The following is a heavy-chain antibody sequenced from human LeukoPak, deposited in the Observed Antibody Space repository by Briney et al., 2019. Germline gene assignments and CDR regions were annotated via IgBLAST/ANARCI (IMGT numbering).Heavy chain of an antibody. CDR1: GFTFSSYW. Sequence: GGSLRLSCAASGFTFSSYWMSWVRQAPGKGLEWVANIKRDGSEKYYVDSVKGRFTISRDNAENSLYLEVNSLRAEDTAVYYCARALYTSGWYPDYFDYWGQGTLVTVS. CDR2: IKRDGSEK. J-gene: IGHJ4*02. D-gene: IGHD6-19*01. V-gene: IGHV3-7*01. CDR3: ARALYTSGWYPDYFDY.